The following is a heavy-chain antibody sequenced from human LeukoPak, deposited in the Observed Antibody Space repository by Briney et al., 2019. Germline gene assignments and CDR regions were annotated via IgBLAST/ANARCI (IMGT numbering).Heavy chain of an antibody. CDR1: GFTFSSYS. V-gene: IGHV3-21*01. CDR2: ISSSSSYI. D-gene: IGHD2-15*01. J-gene: IGHJ6*02. Sequence: GGSLRLSCAASGFTFSSYSMNWVRQAPGKGLEWVSSISSSSSYIYYADSVKGRFTISRDNAKNSLYLQMNSLRAEDTAVYYCARAGLLLGGMDVWGQGTTVTVSS. CDR3: ARAGLLLGGMDV.